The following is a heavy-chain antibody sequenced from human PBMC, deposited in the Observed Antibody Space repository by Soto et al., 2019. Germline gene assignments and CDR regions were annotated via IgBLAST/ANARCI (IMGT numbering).Heavy chain of an antibody. CDR2: ISYDGSNK. Sequence: QVQLVESGGGVVQPGRSLRLSCAASGFTFSSYAMHWVRQAPGKGLEWVAVISYDGSNKYYADSVKGRFTISRDNSKNTLYLQMNSLRAEDTAVYYCARDRRGYCSSTSCSKYYYYGMDVWGQGTTVTVSS. CDR1: GFTFSSYA. V-gene: IGHV3-30-3*01. CDR3: ARDRRGYCSSTSCSKYYYYGMDV. D-gene: IGHD2-2*01. J-gene: IGHJ6*02.